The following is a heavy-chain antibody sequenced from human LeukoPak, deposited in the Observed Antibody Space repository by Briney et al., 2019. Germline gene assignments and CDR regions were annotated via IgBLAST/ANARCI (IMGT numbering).Heavy chain of an antibody. CDR3: AKTGFSGVSRIPGPDAFDI. CDR2: IRVSGGSR. D-gene: IGHD2-15*01. CDR1: GSTFSSSA. Sequence: PGRSLRPSCAASGSTFSSSATSWVRQAPGNGLGWVLSIRVSGGSRYYADSVKGRFTISRDNSKNTLYLQMNSLRAEDTAVYYCAKTGFSGVSRIPGPDAFDIWGQGTMVTVSS. V-gene: IGHV3-23*01. J-gene: IGHJ3*02.